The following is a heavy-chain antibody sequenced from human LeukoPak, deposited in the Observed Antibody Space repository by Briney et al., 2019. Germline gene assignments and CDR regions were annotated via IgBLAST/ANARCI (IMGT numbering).Heavy chain of an antibody. D-gene: IGHD6-19*01. V-gene: IGHV3-64*01. J-gene: IGHJ4*02. Sequence: GGSLRLSCVGSGFTLTGRAMHWVRQAPGKGLEYLATISSIGQDIHYGKSVEGRFTVSRDNSKNTLFLQMGSLRLDDTAVYYCARGRSGWYIFFDLWGQGTPVTVSS. CDR2: ISSIGQDI. CDR1: GFTLTGRA. CDR3: ARGRSGWYIFFDL.